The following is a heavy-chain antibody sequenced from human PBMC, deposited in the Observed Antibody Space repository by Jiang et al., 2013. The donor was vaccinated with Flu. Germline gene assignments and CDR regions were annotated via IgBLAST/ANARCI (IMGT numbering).Heavy chain of an antibody. Sequence: GLVKPSETLSLTCTVSVAPSVVTTGPGSGSPPGRDWSGLGVSIPVGAPTXTPPSKSRVTISVDTSKNQFSLKLSSVTAADTAVYYCARDYYDSFGDKNWFDPWGQGTLVTVSS. CDR1: VAPSVVTT. V-gene: IGHV4-4*07. D-gene: IGHD3-22*01. CDR2: SIPVGAP. J-gene: IGHJ5*02. CDR3: ARDYYDSFGDKNWFDP.